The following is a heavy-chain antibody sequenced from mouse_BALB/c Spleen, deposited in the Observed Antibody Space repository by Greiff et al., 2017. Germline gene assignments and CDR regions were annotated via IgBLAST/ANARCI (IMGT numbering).Heavy chain of an antibody. CDR2: IRSKSNNYAT. Sequence: EVQVVESGGGLVQPKGSLKLSCAASGFTFNTYAMHWVCQAPGKGLEWVARIRSKSNNYATYYADSVKDRFTISRDDSQSMLYLQMNNLKTEDTAMYYCVRENESWYFDVWGAGTTVTVSS. CDR1: GFTFNTYA. J-gene: IGHJ1*01. CDR3: VRENESWYFDV. V-gene: IGHV10-3*03.